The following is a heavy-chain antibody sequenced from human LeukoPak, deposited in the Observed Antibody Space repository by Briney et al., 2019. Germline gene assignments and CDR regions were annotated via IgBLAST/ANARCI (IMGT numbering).Heavy chain of an antibody. V-gene: IGHV3-30*18. J-gene: IGHJ3*02. CDR2: ISYDGSNK. D-gene: IGHD1-26*01. CDR3: AKDREGRPPGAFDI. Sequence: PGRSLRLSCAASGFTFSSYGMHWVRQAPGKGLEWMAVISYDGSNKYYADSVKGRFTISRDNSKNTLYLQMNSLRAEDTAVYYCAKDREGRPPGAFDIWGQGTMVTVSS. CDR1: GFTFSSYG.